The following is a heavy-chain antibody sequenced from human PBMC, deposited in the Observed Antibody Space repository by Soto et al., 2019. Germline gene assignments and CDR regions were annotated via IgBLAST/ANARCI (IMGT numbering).Heavy chain of an antibody. CDR2: ISSSGHTI. CDR3: ARDGDTTMVHIYYFDY. J-gene: IGHJ4*02. CDR1: GCTFSSFQ. Sequence: GSLIRSCVASGCTFSSFQMNWVRQAPGKGLEWLSYISSSGHTIYYADSVKGRFTISRDNAENSLYLQMSSLRAEDTAVYYCARDGDTTMVHIYYFDYWGQGTMVTVSS. V-gene: IGHV3-48*03. D-gene: IGHD5-18*01.